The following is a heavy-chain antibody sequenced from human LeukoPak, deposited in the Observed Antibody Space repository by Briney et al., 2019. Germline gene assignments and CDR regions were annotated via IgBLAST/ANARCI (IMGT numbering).Heavy chain of an antibody. CDR3: ARIPGAYYYYGMDV. CDR1: GGSISSYY. D-gene: IGHD7-27*01. J-gene: IGHJ6*02. Sequence: PSETLSLTCTVSGGSISSYYWSWIRQPPGKGLEWIGYIYYSGSTNYNPSLKSRVTISVDTSKNQFSLELSSVTAADTAVYYCARIPGAYYYYGMDVWGQGTTVTVSS. CDR2: IYYSGST. V-gene: IGHV4-59*01.